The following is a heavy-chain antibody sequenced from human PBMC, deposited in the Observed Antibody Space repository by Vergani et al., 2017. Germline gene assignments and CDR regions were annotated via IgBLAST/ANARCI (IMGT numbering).Heavy chain of an antibody. CDR3: ARFSGEQRVRVGDYHDAIYS. CDR1: GGSISSYY. J-gene: IGHJ3*02. Sequence: QVQLQESGPGLVKPSETLSLTCTVSGGSISSYYWSWIRQPPGKGLEWIGDIHYSGSTNYNPSLKSRVTISVDASKNQFSLKLSSVTAADTAVYYCARFSGEQRVRVGDYHDAIYSGGQGTMVTVSS. CDR2: IHYSGST. V-gene: IGHV4-59*01. D-gene: IGHD6-6*01.